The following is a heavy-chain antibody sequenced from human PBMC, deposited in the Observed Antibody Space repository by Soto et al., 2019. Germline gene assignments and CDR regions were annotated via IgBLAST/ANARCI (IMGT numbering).Heavy chain of an antibody. D-gene: IGHD4-4*01. V-gene: IGHV1-8*01. J-gene: IGHJ4*02. CDR2: MTPKSANT. CDR1: RYTFISYD. CDR3: ARSPSGETTVTPYYFDY. Sequence: QVQLVQSGAEVKKPGASVKVSCKASRYTFISYDINWVRQAPGQGLEWMGWMTPKSANTGYAQNFQGRVTMTRNTSISTAYMELSSVRSEGTAVYYCARSPSGETTVTPYYFDYWGQGTLVTVSS.